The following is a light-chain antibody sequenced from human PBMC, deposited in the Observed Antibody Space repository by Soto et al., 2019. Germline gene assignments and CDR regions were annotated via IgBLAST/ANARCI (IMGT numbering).Light chain of an antibody. V-gene: IGLV1-44*01. Sequence: QSVLTQPPSASGTPGQRVTISCSGSSSNIGSNTVNWYHQLPGTAPKLLIYSGDQRPSGVPDRFSDSKSGTSASLAISGLQSEDEGDYYCAAWDDSLNGPVFGGGTKLTVL. J-gene: IGLJ2*01. CDR2: SGD. CDR1: SSNIGSNT. CDR3: AAWDDSLNGPV.